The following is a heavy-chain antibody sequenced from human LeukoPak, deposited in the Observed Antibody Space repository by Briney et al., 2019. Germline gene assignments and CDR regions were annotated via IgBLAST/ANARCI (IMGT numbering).Heavy chain of an antibody. CDR2: IYYSGST. CDR1: GGSISSYY. Sequence: PSETLSLTCTVSGGSISSYYWSWIRQPPGKGLEWLGYIYYSGSTNYNPSLKSRVTISVDTSKNQFSLKLSSVTAADTAVYYCARGPQRFLEWLLYDYWGQGTLVTVSS. D-gene: IGHD3-3*01. V-gene: IGHV4-59*01. CDR3: ARGPQRFLEWLLYDY. J-gene: IGHJ4*02.